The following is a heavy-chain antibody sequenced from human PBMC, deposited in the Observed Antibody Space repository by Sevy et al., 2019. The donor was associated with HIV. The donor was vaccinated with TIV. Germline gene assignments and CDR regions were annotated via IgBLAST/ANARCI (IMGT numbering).Heavy chain of an antibody. D-gene: IGHD6-13*01. V-gene: IGHV3-30-3*01. CDR3: ARGGQQLYFDY. CDR1: EFTFSSYA. J-gene: IGHJ4*02. Sequence: GGSLRLSCAASEFTFSSYARHWVRQAPGKGLEWVAVISYDGSNKYYADSVKGRFTISRDNSKNTLYLQMNSLRAEDTAVYYCARGGQQLYFDYWGQGTLVTVSS. CDR2: ISYDGSNK.